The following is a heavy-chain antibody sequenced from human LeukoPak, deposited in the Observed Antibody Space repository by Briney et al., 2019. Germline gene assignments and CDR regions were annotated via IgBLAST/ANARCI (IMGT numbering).Heavy chain of an antibody. Sequence: SETLSLTCAVYGGSFSGYYWSWIRQPPGKGLEWIGEINHSGSTNYNPSLKSRVTISVDTSKNQFSLKLSSVTAADTAVYYCARSRGIVVVPAAIFRYWGQGTLVTVSS. J-gene: IGHJ4*02. D-gene: IGHD2-2*01. CDR1: GGSFSGYY. V-gene: IGHV4-34*01. CDR2: INHSGST. CDR3: ARSRGIVVVPAAIFRY.